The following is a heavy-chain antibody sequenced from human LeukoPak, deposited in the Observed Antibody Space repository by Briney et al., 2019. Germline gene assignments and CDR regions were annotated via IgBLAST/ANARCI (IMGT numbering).Heavy chain of an antibody. Sequence: SETVSLTCVVYGGTFSGYYWSWIRQPPGKGLEWIGEINHSGSTNYNPSLKSRVTISVDTSKNQFSLKLSSVTAADTAVYYCARAGSRVSAADGMDVWGQGTTVTVSS. D-gene: IGHD2-15*01. CDR3: ARAGSRVSAADGMDV. V-gene: IGHV4-34*01. J-gene: IGHJ6*02. CDR2: INHSGST. CDR1: GGTFSGYY.